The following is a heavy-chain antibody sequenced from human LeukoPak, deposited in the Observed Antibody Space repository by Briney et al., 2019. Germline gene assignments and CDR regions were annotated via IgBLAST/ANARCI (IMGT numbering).Heavy chain of an antibody. CDR1: GLTLSNYW. J-gene: IGHJ4*02. V-gene: IGHV3-7*02. CDR3: AIWGADQNY. D-gene: IGHD3-16*01. Sequence: PGGSLRLSCAVSGLTLSNYWMNWVRRAPGKGREWVANINPDGGEERNVASVKGRFVISRDNAKNSLYLQMNSLRAEDTAVYYCAIWGADQNYWGQGTLVAVSS. CDR2: INPDGGEE.